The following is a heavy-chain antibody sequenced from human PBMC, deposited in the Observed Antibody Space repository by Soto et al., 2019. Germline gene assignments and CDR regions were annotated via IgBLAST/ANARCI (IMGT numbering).Heavy chain of an antibody. D-gene: IGHD3-10*01. Sequence: SDTLSLTCTVSGDSISSYYWSWIRQPPGKGLESIGCMYYSGSTNYNPSLKSRVTISVDTSKNQFSLKLSSVTAADTAVYYCARLGYYGSGSFLADYWGQGTLVTVSS. CDR3: ARLGYYGSGSFLADY. CDR1: GDSISSYY. J-gene: IGHJ4*02. V-gene: IGHV4-59*08. CDR2: MYYSGST.